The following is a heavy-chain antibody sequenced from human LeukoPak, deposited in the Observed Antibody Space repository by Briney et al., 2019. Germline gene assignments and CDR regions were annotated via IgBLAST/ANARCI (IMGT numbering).Heavy chain of an antibody. CDR3: AESAGSYEGNFDY. Sequence: AGGSLRLSCAASGFTFSSYAMSWVRQAPGKGLEWVSGISGSGGSTYYAGSVKGRFTISRDNSKNTLYLQMSSLRTEDTAVYYCAESAGSYEGNFDYWGQGTLVTVSS. D-gene: IGHD1-26*01. V-gene: IGHV3-23*01. CDR1: GFTFSSYA. CDR2: ISGSGGST. J-gene: IGHJ4*02.